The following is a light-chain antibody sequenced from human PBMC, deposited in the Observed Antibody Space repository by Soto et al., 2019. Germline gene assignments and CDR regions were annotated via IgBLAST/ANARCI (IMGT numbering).Light chain of an antibody. V-gene: IGKV3-20*01. J-gene: IGKJ1*01. Sequence: EIVLTQSPGTLSLSPGERATLSCRASQSVTSNYLAWYQQKPGQAPRLLIYGASSRAAGIPDRFSGSGSGTDFTLTISRLEPEDFAVYYCQPYGRSPLTFGLGTKWKSN. CDR1: QSVTSNY. CDR2: GAS. CDR3: QPYGRSPLT.